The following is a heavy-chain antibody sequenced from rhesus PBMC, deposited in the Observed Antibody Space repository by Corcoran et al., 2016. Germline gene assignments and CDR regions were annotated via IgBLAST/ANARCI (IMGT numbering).Heavy chain of an antibody. V-gene: IGHV1-111*02. Sequence: EVQLVQSGAEVKKPGASVKISCKASGYTFTASSLHWVRPAPGKGLEWMGRVGPEDGEAIHEQKFQDRVTITADTSTDTAYMELSSLRSEDTAVYYCGTSETAGTVGLDYWGQGVLVTVSS. CDR2: VGPEDGEA. CDR3: GTSETAGTVGLDY. J-gene: IGHJ4*01. D-gene: IGHD5-24*01. CDR1: GYTFTASS.